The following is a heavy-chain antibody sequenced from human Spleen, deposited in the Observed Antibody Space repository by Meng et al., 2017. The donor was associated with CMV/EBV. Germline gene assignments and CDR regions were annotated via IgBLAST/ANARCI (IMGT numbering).Heavy chain of an antibody. CDR2: IYYSGST. D-gene: IGHD2-2*01. J-gene: IGHJ6*02. Sequence: SETLSLTCTVSGGSVSSGSYYWSWIRQPPGKGLEWIGYIYYSGSTNYNPSLKSRVTISVDTSKNQFSLKLSSVTAADTAVYYCARGPFIVVVPAAVGSGMDVWGQGTTVTVSS. V-gene: IGHV4-61*01. CDR3: ARGPFIVVVPAAVGSGMDV. CDR1: GGSVSSGSYY.